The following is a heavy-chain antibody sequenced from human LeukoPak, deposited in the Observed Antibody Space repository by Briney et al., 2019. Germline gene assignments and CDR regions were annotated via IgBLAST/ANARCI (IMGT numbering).Heavy chain of an antibody. Sequence: PGGSLRLSCAASGLTFSSYGMSWVRQAPGRGLEWVSAISTTGGTTYYADSVRGRFTISRDNSRNTLYLQMDSLRAEDTAVYYCAKEPPYSGYYHGYFDYWGQGTLVTVSS. J-gene: IGHJ4*02. CDR1: GLTFSSYG. CDR3: AKEPPYSGYYHGYFDY. V-gene: IGHV3-23*01. D-gene: IGHD3-22*01. CDR2: ISTTGGTT.